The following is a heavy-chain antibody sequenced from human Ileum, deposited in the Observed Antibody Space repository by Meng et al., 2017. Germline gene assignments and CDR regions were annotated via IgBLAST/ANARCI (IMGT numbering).Heavy chain of an antibody. V-gene: IGHV4-30-4*01. CDR2: IYYSGST. Sequence: QVQLQESGPGLVKPSQTLSLTCTVSVGPISIGDYYWCWIRQPPGKGLEWIGYIYYSGSTYYNPSLKSRVTISVDTSKNQFSLKLSSVTAADTAVYYCARENTIFGVVWGSWFDPWGQGTLVTVSS. J-gene: IGHJ5*02. CDR1: VGPISIGDYY. CDR3: ARENTIFGVVWGSWFDP. D-gene: IGHD3-3*01.